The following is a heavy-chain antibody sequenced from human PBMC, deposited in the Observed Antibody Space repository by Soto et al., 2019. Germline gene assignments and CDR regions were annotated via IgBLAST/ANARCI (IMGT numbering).Heavy chain of an antibody. CDR2: IIPIFGTA. V-gene: IGHV1-69*12. CDR1: GGPFISYA. Sequence: QVQLVQSGAEVKKPGSSVKVSCKASGGPFISYAISWVRQAPGQGLEWMGGIIPIFGTANYAQKFQGRVTITADESTSTAYMELSSLRSEDTAVYYCARAGLLSGGVIGSRLDYWGQGTLVTVSS. J-gene: IGHJ4*02. D-gene: IGHD3-16*02. CDR3: ARAGLLSGGVIGSRLDY.